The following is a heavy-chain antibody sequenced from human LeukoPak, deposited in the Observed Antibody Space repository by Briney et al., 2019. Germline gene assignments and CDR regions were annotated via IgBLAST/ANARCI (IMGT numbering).Heavy chain of an antibody. CDR1: GYTFTSYG. D-gene: IGHD3-10*01. CDR3: VREVTMVRGVITFYHYNGMDV. CDR2: ISVYNGNT. V-gene: IGHV1-18*01. Sequence: ASVSVSCKASGYTFTSYGISWVRQAPGQGLEWMGWISVYNGNTNYAQKFQGRVTMNTDTMTTDTSTSTAYMELRSLRSDDTAVYYCVREVTMVRGVITFYHYNGMDVWGQGTAVIVSS. J-gene: IGHJ6*02.